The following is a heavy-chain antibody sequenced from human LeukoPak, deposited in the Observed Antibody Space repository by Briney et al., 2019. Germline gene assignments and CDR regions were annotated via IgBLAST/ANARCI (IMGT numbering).Heavy chain of an antibody. CDR2: IYYSGST. CDR3: ARHESGSGWYTGGAFDI. J-gene: IGHJ3*02. V-gene: IGHV4-39*01. Sequence: PSETLSLTCTVSGGSISSSSYYWGWIRQPPGKGLEWIGGIYYSGSTYYNPSLKSRVTISVDTSKNQLSLKLSSVTAADTAVYYCARHESGSGWYTGGAFDIWGQGTMVTVSS. CDR1: GGSISSSSYY. D-gene: IGHD6-19*01.